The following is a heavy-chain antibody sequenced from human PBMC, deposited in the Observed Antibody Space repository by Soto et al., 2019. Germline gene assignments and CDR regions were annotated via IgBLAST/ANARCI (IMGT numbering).Heavy chain of an antibody. CDR2: ISYDGSSK. CDR1: GFTFSSYA. CDR3: ARDQWVEMATIGGMDV. D-gene: IGHD5-12*01. Sequence: LSCAASGFTFSSYAMHWVRQAPGKGLEWVAVISYDGSSKYYADSVKGRFTNPRDNSKNTLYLQMNSLRAEDTAVYYCARDQWVEMATIGGMDVWGQGTTVTVSS. J-gene: IGHJ6*02. V-gene: IGHV3-30-3*01.